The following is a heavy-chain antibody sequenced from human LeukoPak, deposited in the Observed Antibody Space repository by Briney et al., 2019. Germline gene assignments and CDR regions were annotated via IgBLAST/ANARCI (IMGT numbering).Heavy chain of an antibody. V-gene: IGHV4-59*12. J-gene: IGHJ4*02. CDR1: GGSISSYY. Sequence: SETLSLTCTVSGGSISSYYWSWIRQPPGKGLEWIGYIYYSGSTNYNPSLNSRVTISVDTSKNQFSLKLSSVTAADTAVYYCARGFTPATYSSSWYPGYFDYWGQGTLVTVSS. CDR2: IYYSGST. D-gene: IGHD6-13*01. CDR3: ARGFTPATYSSSWYPGYFDY.